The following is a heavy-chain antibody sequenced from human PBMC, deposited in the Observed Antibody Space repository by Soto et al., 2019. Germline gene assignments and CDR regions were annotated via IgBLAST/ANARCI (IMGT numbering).Heavy chain of an antibody. J-gene: IGHJ4*02. CDR3: EREVEQYYGSERVPPDY. CDR1: GFTFSSYS. D-gene: IGHD3-10*01. Sequence: EVQLVESGGGLVKPGGSLRLSCAASGFTFSSYSMNWVRQAPGKGLEWVSSISSSSSYIYYADSVKGRFTISRDNAKNPQYRQMNRLEAEDTAVDYCEREVEQYYGSERVPPDYWGQGTMVNVSS. V-gene: IGHV3-21*06. CDR2: ISSSSSYI.